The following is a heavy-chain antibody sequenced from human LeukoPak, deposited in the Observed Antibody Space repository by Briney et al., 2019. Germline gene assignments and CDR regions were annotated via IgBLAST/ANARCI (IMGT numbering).Heavy chain of an antibody. Sequence: GGSLTLSCAASGCTFSSYWMHWVRQAAGKGLVWVSRINSDGSSTSYADSVKGRFTISRDNAKNTLYLQMNSLRAEDTAVYYCARGGSGWYVGGSFDYWGQGTLVTVSS. D-gene: IGHD6-19*01. CDR3: ARGGSGWYVGGSFDY. CDR2: INSDGSST. CDR1: GCTFSSYW. J-gene: IGHJ4*02. V-gene: IGHV3-74*01.